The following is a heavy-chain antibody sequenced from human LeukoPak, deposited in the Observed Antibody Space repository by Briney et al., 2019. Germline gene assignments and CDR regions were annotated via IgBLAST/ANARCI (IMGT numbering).Heavy chain of an antibody. J-gene: IGHJ3*01. D-gene: IGHD3-10*01. CDR2: MYHSGST. CDR1: GYSISSGYY. CDR3: ARDWALQWFGDAFDF. V-gene: IGHV4-38-2*02. Sequence: PAETLSLTCTVSGYSISSGYYWGWIRQPPGKGLEWIGSMYHSGSTFYNPSLKSRVTMSADTSKNQFSLKLTSVTAADTAVYYCARDWALQWFGDAFDFWGQGTMVTVSS.